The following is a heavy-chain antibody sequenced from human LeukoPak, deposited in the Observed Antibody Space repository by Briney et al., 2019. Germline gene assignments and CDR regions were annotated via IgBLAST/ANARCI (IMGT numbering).Heavy chain of an antibody. V-gene: IGHV1-69*05. CDR1: GGTFSSYA. CDR3: ARDHYYDSSGP. Sequence: GSSVKVSCKASGGTFSSYAISWVRQAPGQGLEWMGRIIPIFGTANYAQKFRGRVTITTDESTSTAYMELSSLRSEDTAVYYCARDHYYDSSGPWGQGTLVTVSS. CDR2: IIPIFGTA. J-gene: IGHJ5*02. D-gene: IGHD3-22*01.